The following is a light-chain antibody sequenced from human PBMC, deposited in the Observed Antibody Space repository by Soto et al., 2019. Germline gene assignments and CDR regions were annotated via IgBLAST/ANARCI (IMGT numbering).Light chain of an antibody. V-gene: IGKV3-15*01. J-gene: IGKJ4*01. Sequence: EIVMTQSPATLSVSRGERATLSRRANQAISSNVAWYQQKPGQAPRLLIYGASTRATGIPARFSGSGSGTEFTLTISSLQSEDFAVYYCQQRSNWPPLTFGGGTKADI. CDR2: GAS. CDR1: QAISSN. CDR3: QQRSNWPPLT.